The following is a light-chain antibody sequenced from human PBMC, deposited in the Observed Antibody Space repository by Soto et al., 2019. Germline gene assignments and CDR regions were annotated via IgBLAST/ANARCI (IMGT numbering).Light chain of an antibody. J-gene: IGLJ2*01. CDR2: RDN. V-gene: IGLV1-44*01. CDR1: SSDIGSNP. CDR3: SAWDDNIYGPV. Sequence: QSVLTQPPSASGTPGQRVAISCSGGSSDIGSNPVNWYLHLPGAAPKLLIYRDNQRPSRVPDRCSGSKSGTSASLTINGLQSEDEADYFCSAWDDNIYGPVFGGGAKLTVL.